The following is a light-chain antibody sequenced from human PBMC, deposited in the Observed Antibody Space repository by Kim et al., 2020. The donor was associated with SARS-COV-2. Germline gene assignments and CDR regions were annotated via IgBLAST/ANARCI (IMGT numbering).Light chain of an antibody. V-gene: IGLV3-1*01. CDR2: RDT. Sequence: GDKFASWYQQKPGQSPVLVIYRDTQRPSGIPERFSGSSSGNTATLTISETQATDEADYYCQAWDNSIVVFGGGTQLTVL. J-gene: IGLJ3*02. CDR1: GDKF. CDR3: QAWDNSIVV.